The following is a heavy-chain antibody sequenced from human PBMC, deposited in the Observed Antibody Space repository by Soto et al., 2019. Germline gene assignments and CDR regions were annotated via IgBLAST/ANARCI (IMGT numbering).Heavy chain of an antibody. V-gene: IGHV3-7*01. CDR2: IKQDGSEK. CDR3: ARDMGVFWSGYPEGGFDY. CDR1: GFTFTNYW. D-gene: IGHD3-3*01. Sequence: EAQLVESGGGLVQPGGSLRLSCAASGFTFTNYWMSWVRQAPGKGLEWVANIKQDGSEKYYADSAKGRFIISRDNAKTSLYLHMNSLRAEDTAVYYCARDMGVFWSGYPEGGFDYWGQGTPVTVSS. J-gene: IGHJ4*02.